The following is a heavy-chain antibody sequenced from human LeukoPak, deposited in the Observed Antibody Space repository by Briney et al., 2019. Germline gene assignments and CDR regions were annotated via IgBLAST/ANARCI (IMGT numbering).Heavy chain of an antibody. V-gene: IGHV3-7*01. CDR3: ARDHGSSGWYGHYFDY. J-gene: IGHJ4*02. CDR2: IKEAGSDK. D-gene: IGHD6-19*01. Sequence: PGGSLRLSCAASGFTFSSFAMNWVRQAPGKGLEWVANIKEAGSDKYYVDSVKGRFTISRDNANNSLYLQMNNLRGEDTAVYYCARDHGSSGWYGHYFDYWGQGILVTVSS. CDR1: GFTFSSFA.